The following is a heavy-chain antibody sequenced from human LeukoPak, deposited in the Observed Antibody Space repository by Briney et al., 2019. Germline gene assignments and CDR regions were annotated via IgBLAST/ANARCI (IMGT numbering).Heavy chain of an antibody. CDR2: IYFGGTT. J-gene: IGHJ4*02. CDR1: GFTVSSNY. Sequence: GGSLRLSCAASGFTVSSNYMPWVRQAPGKGLEWVSVIYFGGTTYYADSVKGRFTISRDNSKNTVYLQMNSLRVEDTAVYYCARGDGVYVYWGQGTLVTVSS. CDR3: ARGDGVYVY. V-gene: IGHV3-53*01. D-gene: IGHD5/OR15-5a*01.